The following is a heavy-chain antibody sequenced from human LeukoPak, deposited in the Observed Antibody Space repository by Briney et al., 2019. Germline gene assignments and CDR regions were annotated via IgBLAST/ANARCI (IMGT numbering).Heavy chain of an antibody. D-gene: IGHD1-26*01. CDR2: LNPSGGSS. Sequence: ASVKVSCKASGYTVTSYYMHWVRQAPGQGLEWMAILNPSGGSSNYAQKFQGRVTITADESTSTAYMELSSLRSEDTAVYYCAREEVVGAHTFDYWGQGTLVTVSS. J-gene: IGHJ4*02. CDR3: AREEVVGAHTFDY. V-gene: IGHV1-46*01. CDR1: GYTVTSYY.